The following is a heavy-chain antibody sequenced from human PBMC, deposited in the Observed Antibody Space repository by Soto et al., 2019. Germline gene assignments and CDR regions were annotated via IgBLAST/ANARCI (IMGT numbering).Heavy chain of an antibody. J-gene: IGHJ4*02. CDR1: GGSISSGGYY. D-gene: IGHD2-15*01. CDR2: IYYSGST. Sequence: SETLSLTCTVSGGSISSGGYYWSWIRQHPGKGLEWIGYIYYSGSTYYNPSLKSRVTISVDTSKNQFSLKLSSVTAEDTAIYYCAKRSLSPYCDGGSCYSPCDYWGQGTLVTVS. V-gene: IGHV4-31*03. CDR3: AKRSLSPYCDGGSCYSPCDY.